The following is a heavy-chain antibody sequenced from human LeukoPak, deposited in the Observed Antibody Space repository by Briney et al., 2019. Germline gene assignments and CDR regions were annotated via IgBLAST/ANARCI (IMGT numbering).Heavy chain of an antibody. Sequence: GGSLRLSCAASGFTFSSYAMSRVRQAPGKGLEWVSAISGSGGSTYYADSVKGRFTISRDNSKNTLYLQMNSLRAEDTAVYYCAKDSPPSGSPPSPLLDAFDYWGQGTLVTVSS. J-gene: IGHJ4*02. D-gene: IGHD1-26*01. CDR2: ISGSGGST. CDR1: GFTFSSYA. V-gene: IGHV3-23*01. CDR3: AKDSPPSGSPPSPLLDAFDY.